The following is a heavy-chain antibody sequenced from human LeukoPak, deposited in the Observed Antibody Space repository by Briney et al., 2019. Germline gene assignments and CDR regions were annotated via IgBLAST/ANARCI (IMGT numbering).Heavy chain of an antibody. D-gene: IGHD5-18*01. CDR1: GFLLADKR. CDR2: IKLDGSEK. Sequence: GGSLRLSFEPLGFLLADKRRNGSRQAPGKGLEWVANIKLDGSEKYYVDSVKGRFTISRDNAKNSLLLQMNRLRAEAAVYYCCAGVKGADRYGSDYWGQGTLVTVSS. J-gene: IGHJ4*02. CDR3: AGVKGADRYGSDY. V-gene: IGHV3-7*01.